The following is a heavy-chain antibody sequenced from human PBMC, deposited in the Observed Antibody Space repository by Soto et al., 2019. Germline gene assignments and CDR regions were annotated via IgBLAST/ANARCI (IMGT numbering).Heavy chain of an antibody. Sequence: QLQLQESGPGLVKPSATLSLTCTVSGGSISSSSYYWGWIRKPPGKGLEWIGSIYYSGSTYYNPTLKSRVATSVDTSKNQCSVKLSSVPAADRAVYYWASSLMTMVPEAEWGQGTMVTVSS. J-gene: IGHJ4*02. V-gene: IGHV4-39*01. CDR2: IYYSGST. D-gene: IGHD3-10*01. CDR1: GGSISSSSYY. CDR3: ASSLMTMVPEAE.